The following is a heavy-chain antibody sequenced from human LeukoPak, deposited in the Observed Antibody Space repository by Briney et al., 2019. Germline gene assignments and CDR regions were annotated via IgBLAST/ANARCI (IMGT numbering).Heavy chain of an antibody. CDR1: GGSISSYY. J-gene: IGHJ4*02. D-gene: IGHD3-22*01. Sequence: SETLSLTCTVSGGSISSYYWSWIRQPPGKGLEWIGYIYYSGSTNYNPSLKSRVAISVDTSKNQFSLKLSSVTAADTAVYYCASLRSDSSGYYNLRIDYWGQGTLVTVSS. CDR3: ASLRSDSSGYYNLRIDY. CDR2: IYYSGST. V-gene: IGHV4-59*13.